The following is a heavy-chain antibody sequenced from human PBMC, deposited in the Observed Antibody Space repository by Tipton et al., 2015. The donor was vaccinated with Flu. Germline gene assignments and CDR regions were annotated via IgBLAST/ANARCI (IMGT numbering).Heavy chain of an antibody. CDR2: ISSSSSYI. V-gene: IGHV3-21*01. CDR3: ARKGSGWYYFDY. CDR1: GFTFSSYS. D-gene: IGHD6-19*01. Sequence: SLRLSCAASGFTFSSYSMNWVRQAPGKGLEWVSSISSSSSYIYYADSVKGQFTISRDNAKNSLYLQMNSLRAEDTAVYYCARKGSGWYYFDYWGQGTLVTVSS. J-gene: IGHJ4*02.